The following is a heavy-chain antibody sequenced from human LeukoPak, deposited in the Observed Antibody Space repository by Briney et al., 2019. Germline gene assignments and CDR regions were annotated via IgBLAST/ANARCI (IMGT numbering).Heavy chain of an antibody. D-gene: IGHD2-2*01. J-gene: IGHJ4*02. Sequence: GGSLRLSCAASGFTFSSYGMHWVRQAPGKGLEWVAMIWYDGSNTYYADSVKGRFTISRDNSKNTLFLQMDSLRGEDTAVYYCAKGGSPSCYSSSGYWGQGTLVTVSS. CDR2: IWYDGSNT. CDR3: AKGGSPSCYSSSGY. CDR1: GFTFSSYG. V-gene: IGHV3-33*06.